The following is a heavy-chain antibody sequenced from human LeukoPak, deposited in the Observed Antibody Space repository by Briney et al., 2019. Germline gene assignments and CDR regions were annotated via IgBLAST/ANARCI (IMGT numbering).Heavy chain of an antibody. D-gene: IGHD5-12*01. CDR1: GYTFTSYD. J-gene: IGHJ5*02. CDR2: MNPNSGNT. Sequence: ASVKVSCKASGYTFTSYDINWVRQATGQGLEWMGRMNPNSGNTGYAQKFQGRVTMTRNTSISTAYMELSSLRSEDTAVYYCARSPGYGGYVNWFDPWGQGTLVTVSS. V-gene: IGHV1-8*01. CDR3: ARSPGYGGYVNWFDP.